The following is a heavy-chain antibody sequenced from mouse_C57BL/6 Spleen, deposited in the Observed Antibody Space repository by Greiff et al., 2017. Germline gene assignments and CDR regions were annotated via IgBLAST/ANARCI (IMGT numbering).Heavy chain of an antibody. Sequence: QVQPQQPGAEPVKPGASVKMSCKASGYTFTRHWITRVKQRPGQGPEWIGDIYSGSGSTNYNEKFKSKATLTVDTTSSTAYMKHSSLKSEDSAVYYCAIWDYYGSSFDYWGQGTTLTVAS. D-gene: IGHD1-1*01. CDR3: AIWDYYGSSFDY. V-gene: IGHV1-55*01. CDR2: IYSGSGST. J-gene: IGHJ2*01. CDR1: GYTFTRHW.